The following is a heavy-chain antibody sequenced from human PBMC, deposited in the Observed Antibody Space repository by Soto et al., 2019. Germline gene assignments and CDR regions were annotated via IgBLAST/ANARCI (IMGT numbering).Heavy chain of an antibody. J-gene: IGHJ3*02. D-gene: IGHD3-3*01. CDR1: GYPVTAYY. CDR3: ARGGGVGVAGSAAFDM. CDR2: INPATGAA. V-gene: IGHV1-2*02. Sequence: QLHLVQSGAVVKKPGASVTVSCSASGYPVTAYYMHWVRQAPGRGLEWMGGINPATGAAKYTQTFQGGVTMTRDTSTGTVFRDRSGLTSEDPAVFYCARGGGVGVAGSAAFDMWGQGTLVTVSS.